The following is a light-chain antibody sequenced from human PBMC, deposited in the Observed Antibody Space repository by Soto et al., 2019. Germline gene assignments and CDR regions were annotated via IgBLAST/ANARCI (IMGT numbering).Light chain of an antibody. CDR3: QQYSSYSGT. V-gene: IGKV1-5*03. J-gene: IGKJ1*01. Sequence: DIQMTQSPSTLSASIGDRVTITCRASQSIGNWLAWHQQRPGKAPKLLIYRASNLQSGVPSRFSGSGSGTEFTLTVSSLQPDDFATYYCQQYSSYSGTFGQGTKVDIK. CDR2: RAS. CDR1: QSIGNW.